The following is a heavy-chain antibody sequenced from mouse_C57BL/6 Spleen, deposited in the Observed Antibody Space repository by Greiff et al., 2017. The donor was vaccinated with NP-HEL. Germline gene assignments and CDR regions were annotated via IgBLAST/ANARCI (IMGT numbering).Heavy chain of an antibody. Sequence: EVQRVESEGGLVQPGSSMKLSCTASGFTFSDYYMAWVRQVPEKGLEWVANINYDGSSTYYLDSLKSRFIISRDNAKNILYLQMSSLKSEDTATYYCARDYYYGNYDAMDYWGQGTSVTVSS. J-gene: IGHJ4*01. CDR3: ARDYYYGNYDAMDY. D-gene: IGHD2-1*01. CDR2: INYDGSST. CDR1: GFTFSDYY. V-gene: IGHV5-16*01.